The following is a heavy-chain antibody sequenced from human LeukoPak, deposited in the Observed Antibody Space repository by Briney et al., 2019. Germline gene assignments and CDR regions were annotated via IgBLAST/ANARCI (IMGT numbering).Heavy chain of an antibody. CDR1: GFTFSSYT. V-gene: IGHV3-30-3*01. Sequence: PGGSLRLSCAAFGFTFSSYTLHWVRQAPGKGLEWVAIISFDGSNKYSADSVKGRFTISRDNSKNTLYLQMNSLRAEDTAVYYCAKDLIAAFDYWGQGTLVTVSS. J-gene: IGHJ4*02. CDR3: AKDLIAAFDY. D-gene: IGHD6-25*01. CDR2: ISFDGSNK.